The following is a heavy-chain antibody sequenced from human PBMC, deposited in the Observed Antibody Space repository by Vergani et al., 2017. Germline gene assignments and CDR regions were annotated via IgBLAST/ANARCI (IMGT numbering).Heavy chain of an antibody. CDR3: AREYY. J-gene: IGHJ4*02. V-gene: IGHV3-48*03. CDR2: ISSSGSTI. CDR1: GFTFSSYE. Sequence: EVQLVESGGGLEQPGGSLKRSCEASGFTFSSYEMNWVRQAPGKGLEGVSYISSSGSTIYYADTVKGRFTIARDNAKNSLYRQMNRLSSEDTAVYYCAREYYWGQGTLVTVSS.